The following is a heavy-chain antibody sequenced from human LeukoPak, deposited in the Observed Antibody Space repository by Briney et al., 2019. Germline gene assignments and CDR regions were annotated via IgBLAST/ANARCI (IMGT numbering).Heavy chain of an antibody. J-gene: IGHJ4*02. CDR1: GFNFDDFG. D-gene: IGHD1-26*01. V-gene: IGHV3-30*02. Sequence: GGSLRLSCAASGFNFDDFGMHWVRQTPDKGLEWLTFITKDGYRQNYADCVKCRFTNSRDNSKNTLYLQMNSLRAEDTAVYYCAREPEVGATFFDYWGQGTLVTVSS. CDR3: AREPEVGATFFDY. CDR2: ITKDGYRQ.